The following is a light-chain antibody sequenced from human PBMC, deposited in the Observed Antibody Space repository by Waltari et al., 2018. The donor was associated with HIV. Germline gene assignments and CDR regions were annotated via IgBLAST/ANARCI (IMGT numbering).Light chain of an antibody. V-gene: IGKV4-1*01. CDR2: WAS. Sequence: DIVMTQSPDSLAVSLGERATINCKSSQRVLWNSNNRNYLAWYQQTQGRPPKLLIYWASTRESGVPDRFSGSGSGTDFTLTISSLQAEDVAVYYCQQYYDVPFTFGQGTKLEIK. J-gene: IGKJ2*01. CDR1: QRVLWNSNNRNY. CDR3: QQYYDVPFT.